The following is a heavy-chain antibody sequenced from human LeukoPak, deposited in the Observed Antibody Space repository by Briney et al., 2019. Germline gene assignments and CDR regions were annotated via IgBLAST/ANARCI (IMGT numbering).Heavy chain of an antibody. Sequence: SQTLSLTCTVAGGSISSGGYYWSWIRQHPGKGLEWIGYIYYSGSTYYNPSLKSRVTISVDTSKNQFSLKLSSVTAADTAVYYCARAPREGYCSSTSCLYFDYWGQGTLVTVSS. CDR2: IYYSGST. D-gene: IGHD2-2*01. J-gene: IGHJ4*02. CDR3: ARAPREGYCSSTSCLYFDY. V-gene: IGHV4-31*03. CDR1: GGSISSGGYY.